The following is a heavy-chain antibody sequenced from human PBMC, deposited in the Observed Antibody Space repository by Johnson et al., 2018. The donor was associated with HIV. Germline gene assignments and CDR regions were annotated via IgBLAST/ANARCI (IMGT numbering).Heavy chain of an antibody. CDR1: GFTFDDYA. V-gene: IGHV3-9*01. CDR2: ISWNSGSI. D-gene: IGHD3-22*01. Sequence: VQLVESGGGVVQPGGSLRLSCAASGFTFDDYAMHWVRQAPGKGLEWVSGISWNSGSIVYADSMKGRFTISRDNAKKSFYLQMNNLRAEDTALYYCAKDVSLVTMIAEGLAFDIWGQGTMVTVSS. CDR3: AKDVSLVTMIAEGLAFDI. J-gene: IGHJ3*02.